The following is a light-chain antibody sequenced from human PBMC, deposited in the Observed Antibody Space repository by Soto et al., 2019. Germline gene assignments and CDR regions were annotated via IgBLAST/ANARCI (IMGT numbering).Light chain of an antibody. CDR1: SSNIGAGSD. Sequence: QSVLTQPPSVSGAPGQRVTISCTWSSSNIGAGSDIHWYQQLPGTAPRLLIYVNNNRPSGVPDRFSGSKSGTSASLAITGLRAEDEADYYCQSYDNNIVVFGGGTKVTVL. J-gene: IGLJ2*01. CDR2: VNN. CDR3: QSYDNNIVV. V-gene: IGLV1-40*01.